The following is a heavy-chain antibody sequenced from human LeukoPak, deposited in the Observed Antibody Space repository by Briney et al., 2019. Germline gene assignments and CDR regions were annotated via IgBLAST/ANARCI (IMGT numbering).Heavy chain of an antibody. CDR1: GDSVSSDRVT. V-gene: IGHV6-1*01. CDR3: AGGLHGGHLSRCDY. CDR2: TYYRSKWYN. J-gene: IGHJ4*02. D-gene: IGHD2-15*01. Sequence: SQTLSLTCAISGDSVSSDRVTWNWIRQSPSRGLEWLGRTYYRSKWYNDYADFVSGRITVNADTSKSQFSLQLNYVTPEDTAVYYCAGGLHGGHLSRCDYWGQGTLVTASS.